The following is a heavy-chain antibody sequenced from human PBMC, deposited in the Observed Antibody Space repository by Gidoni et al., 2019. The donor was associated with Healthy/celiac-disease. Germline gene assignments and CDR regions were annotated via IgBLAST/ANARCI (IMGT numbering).Heavy chain of an antibody. CDR2: ISSSSSYI. Sequence: EVQLVESGGGLVKPGGSLRLSCAASGFTFSSYSMNWVRQAPGKGLEWVASISSSSSYIYYADSVKGRFTISRDNAKNSLYLQMNSLRAEDTALYYCARELRCSSTSCYGGEIRLYYYYYYGMDVWGQGTTVTVSS. D-gene: IGHD2-2*01. V-gene: IGHV3-21*01. CDR1: GFTFSSYS. CDR3: ARELRCSSTSCYGGEIRLYYYYYYGMDV. J-gene: IGHJ6*02.